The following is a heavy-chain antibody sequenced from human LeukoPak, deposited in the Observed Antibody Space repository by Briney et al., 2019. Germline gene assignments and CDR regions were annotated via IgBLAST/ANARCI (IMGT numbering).Heavy chain of an antibody. CDR2: ISWIIGSI. J-gene: IGHJ3*02. Sequence: GRSLRPSCAASGFTFADYAMHWVRQAPGKGLEWVSGISWIIGSIGYGDSVKGRFTISRDNAKNSLYLQMNSLRAEDTALYYCAKDAGAFYDSSGYYGKSAFDIWGQGTMVTVSS. V-gene: IGHV3-9*01. CDR3: AKDAGAFYDSSGYYGKSAFDI. CDR1: GFTFADYA. D-gene: IGHD3-22*01.